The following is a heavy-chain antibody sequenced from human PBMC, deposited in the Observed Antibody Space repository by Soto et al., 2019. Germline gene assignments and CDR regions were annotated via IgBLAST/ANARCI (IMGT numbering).Heavy chain of an antibody. Sequence: ASVKVSCKTSGYTFAIYGINWVRQAPGQGLQWMGWIGTYNGDTHYAQTLQGRVTVTADTSTSTAYMELSSLRSNDTAVYYCAVCYYDSSGYYSGWFDPWGQGTLVTVSS. J-gene: IGHJ5*02. CDR1: GYTFAIYG. D-gene: IGHD3-22*01. V-gene: IGHV1-18*01. CDR3: AVCYYDSSGYYSGWFDP. CDR2: IGTYNGDT.